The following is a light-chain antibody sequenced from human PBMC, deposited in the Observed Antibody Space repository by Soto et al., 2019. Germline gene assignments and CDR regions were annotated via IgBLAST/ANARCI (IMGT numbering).Light chain of an antibody. CDR3: QQFGRSLYT. J-gene: IGKJ2*01. CDR1: QSVSSSY. Sequence: EIVLTQSPGTLSLSPGERATLSCRASQSVSSSYLAWYQQKPGQAPRLLIYGASRRATGIPDRFSGSGSGPEFTLTISRLETDDFAVYYCQQFGRSLYTFGHGTKLEIK. CDR2: GAS. V-gene: IGKV3-20*01.